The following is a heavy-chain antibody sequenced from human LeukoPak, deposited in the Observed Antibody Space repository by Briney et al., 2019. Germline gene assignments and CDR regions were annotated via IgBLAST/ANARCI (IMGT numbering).Heavy chain of an antibody. CDR3: AREGGLHYYDSSGYYPFDY. D-gene: IGHD3-22*01. CDR1: GYTFTSYY. CDR2: INPSGGST. Sequence: ASVKVSRKASGYTFTSYYMHWVRQAPGQGLEWMGIINPSGGSTSYAQKFQGRVTMTRDTSTSTVYMELSSLRSEDTAVYYCAREGGLHYYDSSGYYPFDYWGQGTLVTVSS. V-gene: IGHV1-46*01. J-gene: IGHJ4*02.